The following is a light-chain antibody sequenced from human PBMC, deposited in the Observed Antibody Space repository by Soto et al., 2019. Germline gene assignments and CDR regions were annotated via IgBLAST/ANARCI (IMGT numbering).Light chain of an antibody. CDR3: QQYGNSPRT. V-gene: IGKV3-20*01. J-gene: IGKJ1*01. CDR1: QNIRSS. Sequence: EVVMTQSPASLSASPGERVTLSCRASQNIRSSLAWYQQRPGQAPRLLIYGASSRATGIPDRFSGSGSGTDFTLTISRLEPEDFAVYHCQQYGNSPRTFGQGTKVDIK. CDR2: GAS.